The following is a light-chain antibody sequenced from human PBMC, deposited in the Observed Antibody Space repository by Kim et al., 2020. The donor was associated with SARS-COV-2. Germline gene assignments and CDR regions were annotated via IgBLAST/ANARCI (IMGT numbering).Light chain of an antibody. J-gene: IGKJ2*01. CDR3: QQRSNWPPMYT. Sequence: SPRETSTLSCRASQCVRIYLAWSQQHPGQAPRLLIYDASNRPTGIPARFSGSVSGTDFTLTISSLVPEDFAVYYCQQRSNWPPMYTFGQGTKLEI. CDR1: QCVRIY. V-gene: IGKV3-11*01. CDR2: DAS.